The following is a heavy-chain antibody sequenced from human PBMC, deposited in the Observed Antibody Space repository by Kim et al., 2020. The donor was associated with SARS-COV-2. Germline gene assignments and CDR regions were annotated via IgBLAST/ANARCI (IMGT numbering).Heavy chain of an antibody. CDR2: INHSGST. D-gene: IGHD4-17*01. CDR3: ARGSKTLVPGDYGHY. CDR1: GGSFSGYY. V-gene: IGHV4-34*01. Sequence: SETLSLTCAVYGGSFSGYYWSWIRQPPGKGLEWIGEINHSGSTNYNPSLKSRVTISVDTSKNQFSLKLSSVTAADTAVYYCARGSKTLVPGDYGHYWGQGTLVTVSS. J-gene: IGHJ4*02.